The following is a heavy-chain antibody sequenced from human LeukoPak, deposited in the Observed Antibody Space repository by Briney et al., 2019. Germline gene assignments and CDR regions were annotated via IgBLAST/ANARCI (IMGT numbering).Heavy chain of an antibody. CDR2: IYSSGST. CDR3: ARARVVVVPAAKEIGYFDY. Sequence: PGGSLTLSCAASGFTVSNNFMGWVRQAPGKGLDWVSIIYSSGSTYYADSVKGRFTISRDNSKNTLYLQMNSLRAEDTAVYYCARARVVVVPAAKEIGYFDYWGQGTLVTVSS. CDR1: GFTVSNNF. J-gene: IGHJ4*02. V-gene: IGHV3-53*01. D-gene: IGHD2-2*01.